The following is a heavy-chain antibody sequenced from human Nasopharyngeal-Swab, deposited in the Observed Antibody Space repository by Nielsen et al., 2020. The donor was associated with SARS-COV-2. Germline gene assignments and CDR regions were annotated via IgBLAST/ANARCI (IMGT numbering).Heavy chain of an antibody. D-gene: IGHD5-24*01. CDR1: GFTFSNNW. V-gene: IGHV3-7*01. Sequence: GGSLRLSCAASGFTFSNNWMSWVRQAPGKGLEWVADIKQDGSEKFYVDSVKGRFTTSRDNAKNSLYLQMNTLRVEDTAVYYCGRYGYNAALDYWGQGTLVTVSS. CDR3: GRYGYNAALDY. J-gene: IGHJ4*02. CDR2: IKQDGSEK.